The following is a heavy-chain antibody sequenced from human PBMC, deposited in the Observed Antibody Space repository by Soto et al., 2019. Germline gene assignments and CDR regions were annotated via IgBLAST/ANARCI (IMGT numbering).Heavy chain of an antibody. V-gene: IGHV3-23*03. D-gene: IGHD2-8*01. CDR2: ILSDYNT. CDR1: GFTFRDYT. CDR3: ARRTNGYFGY. Sequence: EVQLLQYGGGSAQPGGSLTLSCAASGFTFRDYTMTWVRQAPGQVLECISVILSDYNTFYAGSVRGRFTISRDNSKNTIYLEMNSLRAEDTAIYYCARRTNGYFGYWGQGDLVTVSS. J-gene: IGHJ4*02.